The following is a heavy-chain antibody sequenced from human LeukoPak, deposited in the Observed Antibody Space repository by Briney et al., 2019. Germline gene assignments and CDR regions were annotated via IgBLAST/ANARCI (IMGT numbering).Heavy chain of an antibody. CDR3: ARVAPYSSSWYPYYYYYGMDV. J-gene: IGHJ6*02. D-gene: IGHD6-13*01. CDR1: GGSISSYY. CDR2: TYYSGST. Sequence: SETLSLTCTVSGGSISSYYWSWIRQPPGKGLEWIRYTYYSGSTNYNPSLKSRVTISVDTSKNQFSLKLSSVTAADTAVYYCARVAPYSSSWYPYYYYYGMDVWGQGTTVTVSS. V-gene: IGHV4-59*01.